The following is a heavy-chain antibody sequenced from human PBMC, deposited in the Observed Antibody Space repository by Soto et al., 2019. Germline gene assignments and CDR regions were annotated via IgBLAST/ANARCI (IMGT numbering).Heavy chain of an antibody. CDR3: ARDSVAVAGKQFDD. D-gene: IGHD6-19*01. V-gene: IGHV1-18*04. Sequence: GXSVKVSFTRSGYTFTTYGVSLVRQAPGQGLECMGWISAYSGNTNYAQKLQGRVTMTTDTSTSTAYMELRSLRSDDTAVYYCARDSVAVAGKQFDDWGQGTLVTVSS. CDR2: ISAYSGNT. CDR1: GYTFTTYG. J-gene: IGHJ4*02.